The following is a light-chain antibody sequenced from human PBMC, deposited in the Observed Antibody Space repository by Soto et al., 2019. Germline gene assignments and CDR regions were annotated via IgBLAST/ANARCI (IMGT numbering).Light chain of an antibody. J-gene: IGLJ1*01. CDR3: AAWDDSLNGFV. V-gene: IGLV1-44*01. CDR1: SSNIGKSS. Sequence: QSALAQPPSASGTPGQRVTISCSGSSSNIGKSSVHWFQQLPGTAPKLLMHTDSKRPSGVPDRFSGSKSGTSASLAITGLQSEDEADYFCAAWDDSLNGFVFGTGTRSPS. CDR2: TDS.